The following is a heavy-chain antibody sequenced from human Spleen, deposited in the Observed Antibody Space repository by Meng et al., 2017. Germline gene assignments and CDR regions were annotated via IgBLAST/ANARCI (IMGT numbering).Heavy chain of an antibody. CDR2: IDPKSGDT. J-gene: IGHJ4*02. V-gene: IGHV1-2*06. CDR1: GYNFPDYW. D-gene: IGHD6-13*01. Sequence: ASVKVSCKPSGYNFPDYWLHWVRRAPGQGLEWMGRIDPKSGDTHYAQRFQGRVTMTGDTSNSTAYMELSGLGSDDTAMYYCVRDEDISAAGKLFGDYWGQGTLVTVSS. CDR3: VRDEDISAAGKLFGDY.